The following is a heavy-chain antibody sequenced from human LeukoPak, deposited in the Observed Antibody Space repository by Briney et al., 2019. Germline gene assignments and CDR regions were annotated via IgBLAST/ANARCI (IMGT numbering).Heavy chain of an antibody. D-gene: IGHD3/OR15-3a*01. V-gene: IGHV4-38-2*02. J-gene: IGHJ4*02. CDR2: IYHSGST. CDR3: ARVWTTWGFDY. Sequence: PSETLSLTCTVSGYSISSGYYWGWIRQPPGKGLEWIGSIYHSGSTYYNPSLKSRVTISVDTSKNLFSLKLSSVTAADTAVYYCARVWTTWGFDYWGQGTLVTVSS. CDR1: GYSISSGYY.